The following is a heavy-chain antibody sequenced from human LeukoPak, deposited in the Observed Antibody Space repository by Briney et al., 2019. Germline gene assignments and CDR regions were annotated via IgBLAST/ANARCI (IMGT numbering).Heavy chain of an antibody. D-gene: IGHD2-2*01. CDR1: GFTFSSYA. CDR2: ISGSGGST. J-gene: IGHJ4*02. CDR3: AKDLVVVPATGFDY. Sequence: GGSLRLSCAASGFTFSSYAMSWVRQAPGKGLEWVSAISGSGGSTYYADSVKGRFTISRGNSKNTLYLQMNSLRAEDTAVYYCAKDLVVVPATGFDYWGQGTLVTVSS. V-gene: IGHV3-23*01.